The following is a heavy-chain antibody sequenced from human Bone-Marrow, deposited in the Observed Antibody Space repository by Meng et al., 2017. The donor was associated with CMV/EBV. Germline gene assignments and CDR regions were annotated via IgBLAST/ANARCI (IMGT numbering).Heavy chain of an antibody. J-gene: IGHJ4*02. CDR2: ISGSGGST. D-gene: IGHD3-22*01. Sequence: GESLKISCAASGFTVSSHYMSWVRQAPGKGLEWVSAISGSGGSTYYADSVKGRFTISRDNSKNTLYLQMNSLRAEDTAVYYCGSSGYYFSLDYWGQGTLVTVSS. V-gene: IGHV3-23*01. CDR3: GSSGYYFSLDY. CDR1: GFTVSSHY.